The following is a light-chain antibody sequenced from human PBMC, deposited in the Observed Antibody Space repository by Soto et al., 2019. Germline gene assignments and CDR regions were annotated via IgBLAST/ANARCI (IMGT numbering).Light chain of an antibody. V-gene: IGKV1-5*03. CDR2: EAS. J-gene: IGKJ1*01. Sequence: DIQMTQSPATLSASVGDRATMTFRASQGIRYWLACFQQKAGRAPKLPIHEASRLESGVPSRISGSGSGTEFTLTISSLQPDDFATYYCQQYTSYPWTFGQGTKVDIK. CDR1: QGIRYW. CDR3: QQYTSYPWT.